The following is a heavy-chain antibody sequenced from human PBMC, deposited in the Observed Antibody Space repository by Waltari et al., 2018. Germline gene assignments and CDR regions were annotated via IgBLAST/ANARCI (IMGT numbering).Heavy chain of an antibody. CDR3: ARYASDNSNFDS. CDR2: VDPSDSYA. V-gene: IGHV5-10-1*03. D-gene: IGHD2-2*01. CDR1: GYTFTTYW. J-gene: IGHJ4*02. Sequence: EVQLVQSGAEAKKPGESLKIPCTGSGYTFTTYWIGWVRQIPGKGLEWMGRVDPSDSYANYNPSFPGHVRMSVDRSTTAAYLQFNSLKASDTAIYFCARYASDNSNFDSWGQGTLITVSS.